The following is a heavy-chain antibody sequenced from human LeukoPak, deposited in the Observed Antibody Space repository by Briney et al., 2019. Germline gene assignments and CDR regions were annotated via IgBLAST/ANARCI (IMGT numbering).Heavy chain of an antibody. V-gene: IGHV3-72*01. Sequence: GGSLRLSCAASGFTFSDHHIDWVRQAPGKGLEWVGRIRNKANSYTTEYAASVKGRFTIARDDPKNSLYLQMNSLKTEETAVYYCARGSYFDYWGQGPLVTVSS. CDR2: IRNKANSYTT. CDR1: GFTFSDHH. D-gene: IGHD3-10*01. J-gene: IGHJ4*02. CDR3: ARGSYFDY.